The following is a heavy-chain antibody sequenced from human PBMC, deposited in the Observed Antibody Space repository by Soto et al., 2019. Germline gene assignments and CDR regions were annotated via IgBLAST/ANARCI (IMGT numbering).Heavy chain of an antibody. Sequence: EVQLLESGGGLVQPGGSLRLSCAASGFTFSSYAMSWVRQAPGKGLEWVSAISGSGGSTYYADSVKGRFTISRDNSKSTLYLQMNSLRAEDTAVYYCAKVVTMVRGEEGNWFDPWGQGTLVTVSS. D-gene: IGHD3-10*01. CDR3: AKVVTMVRGEEGNWFDP. CDR2: ISGSGGST. J-gene: IGHJ5*02. V-gene: IGHV3-23*01. CDR1: GFTFSSYA.